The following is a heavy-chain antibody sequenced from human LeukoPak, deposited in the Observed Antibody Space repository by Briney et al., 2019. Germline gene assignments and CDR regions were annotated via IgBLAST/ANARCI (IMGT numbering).Heavy chain of an antibody. CDR2: IHYTGGV. J-gene: IGHJ5*01. Sequence: SETLTLSCVASGGSLSAYSMNWIRQPPGKGLEWIGRIHYTGGVIYNPSLQSRVTISLDTSKNQFYLKVTSVTAADTAVYYCARRVVEAVACPGSNWLDSWGQGTLVTVSS. CDR3: ARRVVEAVACPGSNWLDS. V-gene: IGHV4-59*08. D-gene: IGHD6-13*01. CDR1: GGSLSAYS.